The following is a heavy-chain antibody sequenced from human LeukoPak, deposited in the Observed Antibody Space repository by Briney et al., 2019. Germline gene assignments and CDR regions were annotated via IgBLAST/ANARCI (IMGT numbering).Heavy chain of an antibody. CDR2: IYYSGST. D-gene: IGHD2-15*01. J-gene: IGHJ3*02. V-gene: IGHV4-59*01. CDR1: GGSISNYY. Sequence: SETLSLTCTVSGGSISNYYWSWIRQPPGKGLEWIGYIYYSGSTNYSPSLKSRVTISLDTSKKQFSLKLSSVTAADTAVYYCARRYSISSPYAFDIWGQGTMVTVSS. CDR3: ARRYSISSPYAFDI.